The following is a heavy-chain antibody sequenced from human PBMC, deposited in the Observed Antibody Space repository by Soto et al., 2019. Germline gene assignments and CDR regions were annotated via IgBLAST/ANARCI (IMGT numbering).Heavy chain of an antibody. CDR3: TSYGGNAGVFDY. CDR2: IRSKANNYAT. CDR1: GFTFSGSA. V-gene: IGHV3-73*02. J-gene: IGHJ4*02. D-gene: IGHD4-17*01. Sequence: EVQLVESGGGLVQPGGSQKLSCAASGFTFSGSALHWVRQASGKGLEWVGRIRSKANNYATAYAASVQGRFTISRDDSKNTAYLQMNSLKTEDTAVYYFTSYGGNAGVFDYWGQGTLVTVSS.